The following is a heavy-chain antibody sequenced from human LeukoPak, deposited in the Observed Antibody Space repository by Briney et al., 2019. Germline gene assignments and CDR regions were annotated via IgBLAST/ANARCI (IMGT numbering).Heavy chain of an antibody. D-gene: IGHD2-21*01. CDR1: GYTFTSYG. CDR3: ARAARFVVRPFGYYYYMDV. Sequence: ASVKVSCKASGYTFTSYGISWVRQAPGQGLEWMGWISAYNGNTNYAQKLQGRVTMTTDTSTSTAYMELRSLRSDDTAVYYCARAARFVVRPFGYYYYMDVLGKGTTATVSS. J-gene: IGHJ6*03. V-gene: IGHV1-18*01. CDR2: ISAYNGNT.